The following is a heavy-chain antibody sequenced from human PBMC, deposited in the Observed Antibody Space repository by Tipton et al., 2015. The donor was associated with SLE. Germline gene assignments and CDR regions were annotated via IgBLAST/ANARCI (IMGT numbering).Heavy chain of an antibody. Sequence: TLSLTCTVSGGSISGTSRYWGWIRQSPGKGLEWLGSIYYSGSTYYNPSLKSRVTISVDTSKNQFSLKLSSVTAADTAVYYCARTSTYYDFWSGSYYYYYYMDVWGKGTTVTVSS. D-gene: IGHD3-3*01. CDR1: GGSISGTSRY. V-gene: IGHV4-39*01. CDR2: IYYSGST. CDR3: ARTSTYYDFWSGSYYYYYYMDV. J-gene: IGHJ6*03.